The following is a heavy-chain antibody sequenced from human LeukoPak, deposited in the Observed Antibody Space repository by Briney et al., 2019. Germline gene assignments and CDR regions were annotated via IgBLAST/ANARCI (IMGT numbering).Heavy chain of an antibody. CDR3: ARVFGYDSSGYLEYFQH. V-gene: IGHV4-39*07. CDR2: IYHSGST. CDR1: GGSVSSGSYY. J-gene: IGHJ1*01. D-gene: IGHD3-22*01. Sequence: PSETLSLTCTVSGGSVSSGSYYWSWIRQPPGKGLEWIGSIYHSGSTYYNPSLKSRVTISVDTSKNQFSLKLSSVTAADTAVYYCARVFGYDSSGYLEYFQHWGQGTLVTVSS.